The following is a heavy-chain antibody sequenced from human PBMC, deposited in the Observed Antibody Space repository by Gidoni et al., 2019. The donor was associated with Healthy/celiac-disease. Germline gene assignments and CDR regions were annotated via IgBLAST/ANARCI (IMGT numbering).Heavy chain of an antibody. CDR3: ARGLGDGYNLLYYFDY. CDR1: GGTFSSYA. CDR2: IIPIFGTA. Sequence: CKASGGTFSSYAISWVRQAPGQGLEWMGGIIPIFGTANYAQKFQGRVTITADESTSTAYMELSSLRSEDTAVYYCARGLGDGYNLLYYFDYWGQEPWSPSPQ. V-gene: IGHV1-69*01. J-gene: IGHJ4*01. D-gene: IGHD5-12*01.